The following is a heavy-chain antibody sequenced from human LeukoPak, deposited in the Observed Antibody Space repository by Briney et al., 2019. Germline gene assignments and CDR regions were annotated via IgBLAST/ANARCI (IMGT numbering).Heavy chain of an antibody. V-gene: IGHV3-64D*09. CDR1: GFTFSSYA. J-gene: IGHJ3*02. CDR3: AFLGGGWLDAFDI. D-gene: IGHD5-24*01. Sequence: GGSLRLSCSASGFTFSSYAMHWVSQAPGKGLEYASTISSSGGSTYYIDSVKGRFTISRDSSKNTLYLQMSSLRAEDTAVYYCAFLGGGWLDAFDIWGQGTMVTVSS. CDR2: ISSSGGST.